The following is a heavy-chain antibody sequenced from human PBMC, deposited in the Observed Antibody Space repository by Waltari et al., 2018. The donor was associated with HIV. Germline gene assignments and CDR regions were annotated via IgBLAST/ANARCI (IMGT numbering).Heavy chain of an antibody. D-gene: IGHD3-22*01. CDR1: GCTFGSYT. CDR2: INGGTTGT. Sequence: EVQLLASGGALKQPGGSVRLSCAASGCTFGSYTMSGVSQAPGGGLEWVSSINGGTTGTFYAYSVKGRFTNSRDSSKNTLYLQMNSLRAEDTAVYYCAKDRSYDSSGYFDYWGEGTLVTVSS. V-gene: IGHV3-23*01. J-gene: IGHJ4*02. CDR3: AKDRSYDSSGYFDY.